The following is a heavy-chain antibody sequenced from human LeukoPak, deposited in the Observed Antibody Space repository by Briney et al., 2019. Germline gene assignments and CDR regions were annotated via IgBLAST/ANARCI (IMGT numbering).Heavy chain of an antibody. Sequence: GGSLRLSCAASGFTFSSYSMNWVRQAPGKGLEWVSSISSSSSYIYYADSVKGRFTISRDNANNLLFLQLHSLRADDTAIYYCVTGNNPDYTWENHRLDAFDIWGQGTMVTVSS. V-gene: IGHV3-21*01. D-gene: IGHD3-16*01. CDR3: VTGNNPDYTWENHRLDAFDI. CDR1: GFTFSSYS. J-gene: IGHJ3*02. CDR2: ISSSSSYI.